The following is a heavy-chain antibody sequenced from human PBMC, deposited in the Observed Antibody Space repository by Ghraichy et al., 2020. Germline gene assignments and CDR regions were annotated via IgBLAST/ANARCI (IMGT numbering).Heavy chain of an antibody. Sequence: ASVKVSCKASGYTFTSYGISWVRQAPGQGLEWMGWISAYNGDTNYAQKLQGRVTMTTDTSTSTAYMELRSLRSDDTAVYYCARCHYYGSGSNFWRPLFSVENNWFDPWGQGTLVTVSS. CDR1: GYTFTSYG. CDR2: ISAYNGDT. J-gene: IGHJ5*02. V-gene: IGHV1-18*01. CDR3: ARCHYYGSGSNFWRPLFSVENNWFDP. D-gene: IGHD3-10*01.